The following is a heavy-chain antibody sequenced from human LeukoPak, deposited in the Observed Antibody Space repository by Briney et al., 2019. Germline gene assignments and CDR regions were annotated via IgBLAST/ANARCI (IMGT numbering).Heavy chain of an antibody. V-gene: IGHV1-69*05. CDR2: IIPIFGTA. J-gene: IGHJ5*02. CDR1: GGTFSSSA. D-gene: IGHD5-18*01. Sequence: ASVKVSCKASGGTFSSSAISWVRQAPGQGLEWMGGIIPIFGTANYAQKFQGRVTITTDESTSTAYMELSSLRSEDTAVYYCAREGEQLWSNNWFDPWGQGTLVTVPS. CDR3: AREGEQLWSNNWFDP.